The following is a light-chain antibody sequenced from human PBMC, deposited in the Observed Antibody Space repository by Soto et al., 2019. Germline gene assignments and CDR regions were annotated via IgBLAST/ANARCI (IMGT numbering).Light chain of an antibody. J-gene: IGKJ1*01. CDR1: QSVSSY. CDR3: QQYDSSPRT. V-gene: IGKV3-20*01. CDR2: DAS. Sequence: EIVMTQSPATLSVSPGERATLSCRASQSVSSYLAWYQQKPGQAPRLFIYDASSRATGIPARFSGSGSGTDFTLTISRLEPEDFAVYYCQQYDSSPRTFGQGTKVDI.